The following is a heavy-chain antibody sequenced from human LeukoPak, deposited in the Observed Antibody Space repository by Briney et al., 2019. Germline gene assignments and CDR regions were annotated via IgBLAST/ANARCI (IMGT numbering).Heavy chain of an antibody. CDR2: IYHSGST. CDR1: GYSISSGYY. J-gene: IGHJ6*03. V-gene: IGHV4-38-2*02. CDR3: ARVFTSGVDYYMDV. D-gene: IGHD3-16*01. Sequence: PSETLSLTCTVSGYSISSGYYWGWIRQPPGKGLEWIGSIYHSGSTYYNPSLKSRVTISVDTSKNQFSLKLSSVTAADTAVYYCARVFTSGVDYYMDVWGKGTTVTVSS.